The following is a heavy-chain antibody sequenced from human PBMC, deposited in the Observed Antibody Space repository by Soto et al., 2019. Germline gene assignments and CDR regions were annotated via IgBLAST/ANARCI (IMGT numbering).Heavy chain of an antibody. CDR1: GGSFSGYY. D-gene: IGHD3-10*01. CDR2: INHSGST. Sequence: TSETLSLTCAVYGGSFSGYYWSWIRQPPGKGLEWIGEINHSGSTNYNPSLKSRVTISVDTSKNQFSLKLSSVTAADTAVYYCARATYYYGSGSPPGYYYYMDVWGKGTTVTVS. V-gene: IGHV4-34*01. J-gene: IGHJ6*03. CDR3: ARATYYYGSGSPPGYYYYMDV.